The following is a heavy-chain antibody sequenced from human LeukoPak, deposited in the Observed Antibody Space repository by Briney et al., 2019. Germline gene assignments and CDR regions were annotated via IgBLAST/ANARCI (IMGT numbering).Heavy chain of an antibody. J-gene: IGHJ2*01. Sequence: GGSLRLSCAASGFTFSSYAMSWVRQAAGKGLEWVSGISGSGGTTYYADSVKGRSTISRDNSKKTLYLLMNSLRAEDTAVYYCARDGSRWLQFPPFWYFDLWGRGTLVTVSS. CDR2: ISGSGGTT. V-gene: IGHV3-23*01. CDR3: ARDGSRWLQFPPFWYFDL. D-gene: IGHD5-24*01. CDR1: GFTFSSYA.